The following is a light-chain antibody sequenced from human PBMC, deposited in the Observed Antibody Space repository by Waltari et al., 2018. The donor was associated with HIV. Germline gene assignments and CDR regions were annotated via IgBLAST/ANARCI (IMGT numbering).Light chain of an antibody. CDR2: GAS. J-gene: IGKJ1*01. CDR3: QQYASSPRT. CDR1: QSVSSSY. V-gene: IGKV3-20*01. Sequence: EIVLTQSPGTLSLSPGERATLSCRASQSVSSSYLAWYQQKPGQAPRLLLYGASSRATGIPDRFSGSGSGTDFTLTISRLEPEDFAVYYCQQYASSPRTFGQGTKVEI.